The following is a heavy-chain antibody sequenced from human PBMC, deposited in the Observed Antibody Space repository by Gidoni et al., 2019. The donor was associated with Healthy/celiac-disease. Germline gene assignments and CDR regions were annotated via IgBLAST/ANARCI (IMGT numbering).Heavy chain of an antibody. J-gene: IGHJ4*02. V-gene: IGHV3-23*01. CDR3: AKDTVVGATRPYYFDY. D-gene: IGHD1-26*01. Sequence: EVQLLESGGGLVQPGGSLRLSCAASGFTFSSYAMSWVRQAPGKGLEWVSAISGSGGSTYYADSVKGRFTISRDNSKNTLYLQMNSLRAEDTAVYYCAKDTVVGATRPYYFDYWGQGTLVTVSS. CDR2: ISGSGGST. CDR1: GFTFSSYA.